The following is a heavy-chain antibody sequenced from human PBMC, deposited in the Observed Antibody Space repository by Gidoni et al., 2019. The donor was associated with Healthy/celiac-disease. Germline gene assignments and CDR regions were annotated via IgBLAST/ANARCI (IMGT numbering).Heavy chain of an antibody. D-gene: IGHD2-2*03. J-gene: IGHJ6*03. CDR1: GFTVSSNY. CDR3: ARVPNPRMDYYMDV. Sequence: EVQLVESGGGLIQPGGSLRLSCAASGFTVSSNYMSWVRQAPGKGLEWVSVIYSGGSTYYADSVKGRVTISRDNSKNTLYLQMNSLRAEDTAVYYCARVPNPRMDYYMDVWGKGTTVTVSS. CDR2: IYSGGST. V-gene: IGHV3-53*01.